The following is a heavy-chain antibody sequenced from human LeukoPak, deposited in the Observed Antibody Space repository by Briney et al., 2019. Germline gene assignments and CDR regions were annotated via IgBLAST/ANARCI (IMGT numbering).Heavy chain of an antibody. J-gene: IGHJ4*02. CDR3: ARDYDILTGYSRFDY. D-gene: IGHD3-9*01. Sequence: GGSLRLSCAASGFTFSSYGTHWVRQAPGKRLEWVAVISYDGSNKYYADSVKGRFTVSRDNAKNSLYPQMNSLRAEDTAVYYCARDYDILTGYSRFDYWGQGTLVTVSS. V-gene: IGHV3-30*03. CDR2: ISYDGSNK. CDR1: GFTFSSYG.